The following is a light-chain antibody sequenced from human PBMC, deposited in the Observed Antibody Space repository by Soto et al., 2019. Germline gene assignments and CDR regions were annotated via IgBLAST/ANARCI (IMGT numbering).Light chain of an antibody. V-gene: IGKV3-20*01. CDR2: GAS. J-gene: IGKJ5*01. CDR3: QQYGSSPIT. CDR1: QSVSSNY. Sequence: EIVLTQSPGTLSLSPGERATLSCRASQSVSSNYLAWYQQKSGQAPRLLIYGASSRATGIPDRFSGSGSGTDFTLTISRLETEDFAAYYCQQYGSSPITFGQGTRLEIK.